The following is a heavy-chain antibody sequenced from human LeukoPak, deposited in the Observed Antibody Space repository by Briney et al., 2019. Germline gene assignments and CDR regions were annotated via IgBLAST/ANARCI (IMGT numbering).Heavy chain of an antibody. V-gene: IGHV4-59*12. Sequence: KTSETLSLTCTVSGGSISSYYWSWIRQPPGKGLEWIGYIYYSGSTNYNPSLKSRVTISVDTSKNQFSLKLSSVTAADTAVYYCALSARSFDYWGQGTLVTVSS. J-gene: IGHJ4*02. D-gene: IGHD2/OR15-2a*01. CDR1: GGSISSYY. CDR3: ALSARSFDY. CDR2: IYYSGST.